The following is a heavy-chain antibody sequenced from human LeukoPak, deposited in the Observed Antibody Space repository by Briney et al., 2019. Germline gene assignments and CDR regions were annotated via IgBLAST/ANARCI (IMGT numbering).Heavy chain of an antibody. CDR2: IYSGGST. D-gene: IGHD5-12*01. J-gene: IGHJ6*02. CDR3: AKEATTPTYYYYGMDV. CDR1: GFTVSSNY. Sequence: GGSLRLSCAASGFTVSSNYMSWVRQAPGKGLEWVSVIYSGGSTYYADSVKGRFTISRDNSKNTLYLQMNSLRAEDTAVYYCAKEATTPTYYYYGMDVWGQGTTVTVSS. V-gene: IGHV3-53*01.